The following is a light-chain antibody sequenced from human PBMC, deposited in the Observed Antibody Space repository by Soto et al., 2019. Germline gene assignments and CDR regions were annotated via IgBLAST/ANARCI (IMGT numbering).Light chain of an antibody. Sequence: QSVLTQSPSASASLGASVKLTCTLSSGYSTYGIAWHQQQPEKGPRFLMKLNSDGSHNQGDGIPDRFSGSSSRAERYLAISSHQQEDEDDYYCQTWGTGIWVFGGGTKVTVL. J-gene: IGLJ3*02. V-gene: IGLV4-69*01. CDR1: SGYSTYG. CDR3: QTWGTGIWV. CDR2: LNSDGSH.